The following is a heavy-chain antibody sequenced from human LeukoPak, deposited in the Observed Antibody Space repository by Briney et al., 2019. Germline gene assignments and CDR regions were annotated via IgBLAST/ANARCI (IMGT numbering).Heavy chain of an antibody. D-gene: IGHD6-19*01. V-gene: IGHV4-34*01. Sequence: SETLSLTCAVYGGSFSGYYWSWIRQPPGKGLEWIGEINHSGSTNYNPSLKSRVTISVDTSKNQFSLKLSSVTAADTAVYYCARSLRIAVAGTSFGYWGQGTLVTVSS. CDR1: GGSFSGYY. CDR3: ARSLRIAVAGTSFGY. J-gene: IGHJ4*02. CDR2: INHSGST.